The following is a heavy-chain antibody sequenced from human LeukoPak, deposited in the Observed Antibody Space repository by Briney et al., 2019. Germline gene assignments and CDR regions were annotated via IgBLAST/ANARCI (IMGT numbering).Heavy chain of an antibody. CDR1: GFTVRSNY. J-gene: IGHJ6*03. CDR3: AREGYYYMDV. CDR2: IYSGGST. Sequence: GGSLRLSCAASGFTVRSNYMSWVRQAPGKGLEWVSVIYSGGSTYYADSVKGRFTISRDNSKNTLYFQMNSLRAEDTAVYYCAREGYYYMDVWGKGTTVTVSS. V-gene: IGHV3-53*01.